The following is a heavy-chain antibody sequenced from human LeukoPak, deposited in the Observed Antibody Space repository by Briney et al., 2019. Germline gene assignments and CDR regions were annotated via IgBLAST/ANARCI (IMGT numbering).Heavy chain of an antibody. CDR1: GFTFSSYS. J-gene: IGHJ5*02. V-gene: IGHV3-15*01. CDR3: TTDLVVVPAAAAGENWFDP. Sequence: PGGSLRLPCAASGFTFSSYSMNWVRQAPGKGLEWVGRIKSKTDGGTTDYAAPVKGRFTISRDDSKNTLYLQMNSLKTEDTAVYYCTTDLVVVPAAAAGENWFDPWGQGTLVTVSS. CDR2: IKSKTDGGTT. D-gene: IGHD2-2*01.